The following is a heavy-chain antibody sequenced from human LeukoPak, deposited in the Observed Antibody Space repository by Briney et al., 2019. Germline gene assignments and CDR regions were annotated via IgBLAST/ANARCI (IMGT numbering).Heavy chain of an antibody. CDR1: GFTVSSNY. CDR2: IYSGGFT. Sequence: GSLRLSCAASGFTVSSNYMSWVRQAPGKGLEWVSLIYSGGFTYYADSVKGRFTISRDNSKNTLSLQMNSLRAEDTAVYFCARYLNDAFDIWGQGTMVTVSS. CDR3: ARYLNDAFDI. V-gene: IGHV3-53*01. J-gene: IGHJ3*02.